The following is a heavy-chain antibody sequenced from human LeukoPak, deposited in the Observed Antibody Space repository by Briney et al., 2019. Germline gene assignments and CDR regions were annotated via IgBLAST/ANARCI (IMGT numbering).Heavy chain of an antibody. Sequence: ASVKVSCKASGYTFTSYDINWVRQATGQGLEWMGWMNPNSGNTGYAQKFQGRVTITRNTSISTAYMELSSLRSDDTAVYYCARSNYDILTGYPSYFDYWGQGTLVTVSS. CDR3: ARSNYDILTGYPSYFDY. J-gene: IGHJ4*02. CDR1: GYTFTSYD. CDR2: MNPNSGNT. D-gene: IGHD3-9*01. V-gene: IGHV1-8*03.